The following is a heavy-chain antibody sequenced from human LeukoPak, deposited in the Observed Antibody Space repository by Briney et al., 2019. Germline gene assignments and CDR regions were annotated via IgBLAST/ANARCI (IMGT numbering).Heavy chain of an antibody. J-gene: IGHJ4*02. CDR2: AYYTGST. Sequence: PSETLSLTCIVSGDSISSSSYYWGWIRQPPGKGLEWIGSAYYTGSTFYNPSLKSRVSISVGTSKNQFSLKLSSVTAPDTAVYYCARQHRYCSSLSCFYFESWGQGTLVTVSS. D-gene: IGHD2-2*01. CDR1: GDSISSSSYY. V-gene: IGHV4-39*01. CDR3: ARQHRYCSSLSCFYFES.